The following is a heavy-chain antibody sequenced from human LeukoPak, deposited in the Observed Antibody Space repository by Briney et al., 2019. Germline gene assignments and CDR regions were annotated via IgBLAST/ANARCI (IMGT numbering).Heavy chain of an antibody. Sequence: KPSETLSLTCTVSDGSITNNIYHWGWIRQPPGKGLECIGSIYYSGSTYYNPSLKSRVTISVDTSKNQFSLKLSSVTAADTAVYYCARVSGDYQGTVEYFDYWGQGTLVTVSS. V-gene: IGHV4-39*07. J-gene: IGHJ4*02. CDR2: IYYSGST. CDR3: ARVSGDYQGTVEYFDY. CDR1: DGSITNNIYH. D-gene: IGHD4-17*01.